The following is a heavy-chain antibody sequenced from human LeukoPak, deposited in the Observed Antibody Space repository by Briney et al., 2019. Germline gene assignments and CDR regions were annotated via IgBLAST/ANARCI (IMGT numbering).Heavy chain of an antibody. Sequence: SVKVSCKASGGTFSSYAISWVRQAPGQGLEWMGGIIPVFGTANYAQKFQGRVTITADESTSTAYMELSSLRSEDTAVYYCAREIDYGDGIYYYYGMDVWGKGTTVTVSP. CDR2: IIPVFGTA. J-gene: IGHJ6*04. CDR1: GGTFSSYA. CDR3: AREIDYGDGIYYYYGMDV. V-gene: IGHV1-69*13. D-gene: IGHD4-17*01.